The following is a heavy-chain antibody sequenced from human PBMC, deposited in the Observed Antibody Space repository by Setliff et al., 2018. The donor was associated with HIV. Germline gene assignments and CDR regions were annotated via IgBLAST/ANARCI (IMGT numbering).Heavy chain of an antibody. CDR2: LSHSGRT. J-gene: IGHJ6*03. CDR3: ARGQFVSPGRPRHYMDV. CDR1: GASVGTTFHY. D-gene: IGHD6-6*01. Sequence: PSETLSLTCTVSGASVGTTFHYWAWIRQAPGKGLEWIGSLSHSGRTYYKPSLGSRVTISVDAARKRFSLTIRSLTAAETAVYFCARGQFVSPGRPRHYMDVWGKGTSVTVSS. V-gene: IGHV4-39*02.